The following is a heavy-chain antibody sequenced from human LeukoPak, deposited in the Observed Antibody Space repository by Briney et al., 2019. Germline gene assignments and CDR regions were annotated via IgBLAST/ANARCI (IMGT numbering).Heavy chain of an antibody. D-gene: IGHD3-3*02. J-gene: IGHJ6*03. Sequence: SVKVSCKASGYTFTSYDINWVRQATGQGLEWMGWMNPNSGNTGYAQKFQGRVTITRNTSISTAYMELSSLRSEDTAVYYCARVAIFGVRGFYWYYYYYMDVWGKGTTVTVSS. V-gene: IGHV1-8*03. CDR1: GYTFTSYD. CDR3: ARVAIFGVRGFYWYYYYYMDV. CDR2: MNPNSGNT.